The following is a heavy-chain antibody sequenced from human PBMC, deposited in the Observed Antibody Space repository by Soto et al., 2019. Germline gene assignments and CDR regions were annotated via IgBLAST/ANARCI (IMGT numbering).Heavy chain of an antibody. CDR3: ATDVTAGTYYNYGLDG. J-gene: IGHJ6*02. D-gene: IGHD2-21*02. V-gene: IGHV1-69*14. Sequence: QVHLVQSGAEVKKPGSSVNISCKASGGTFGTYGLNWVRQFPGQGLEWMGGIIPASDTENYAQKFQGRVTITADKSTNIAHMRMDSLTSDGQAVYYCATDVTAGTYYNYGLDGWGQGTTVIVS. CDR1: GGTFGTYG. CDR2: IIPASDTE.